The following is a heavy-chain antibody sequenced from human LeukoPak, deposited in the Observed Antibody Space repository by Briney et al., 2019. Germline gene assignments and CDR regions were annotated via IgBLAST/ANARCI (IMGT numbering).Heavy chain of an antibody. CDR2: INHSGST. CDR3: ARGARLWFGELLQPRYYYGMDV. J-gene: IGHJ6*02. Sequence: SETLSLTCAVYGGSFSSYYWSWIRQPPGKGLEWIGEINHSGSTNYNPSLKSRVTISVDTSNNQFSLKLSSVTAADTAVYYCARGARLWFGELLQPRYYYGMDVWGQGTTVTVSS. V-gene: IGHV4-34*01. D-gene: IGHD3-10*01. CDR1: GGSFSSYY.